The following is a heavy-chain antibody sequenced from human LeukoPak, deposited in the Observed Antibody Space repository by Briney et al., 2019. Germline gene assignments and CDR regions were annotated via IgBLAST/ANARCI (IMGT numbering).Heavy chain of an antibody. D-gene: IGHD2-8*01. CDR3: AGLPDLALTPSAPVGFDP. Sequence: PGGSLRLSCAASGFTFSSDAMHWVRQAPGKGLEWVSCISSSGSHIYYSDSVKGRLTISRDNAKNSLYLQMNSLRAEDTAVYYCAGLPDLALTPSAPVGFDPWGQGTLVTVSS. CDR2: ISSSGSHI. J-gene: IGHJ5*02. CDR1: GFTFSSDA. V-gene: IGHV3-21*06.